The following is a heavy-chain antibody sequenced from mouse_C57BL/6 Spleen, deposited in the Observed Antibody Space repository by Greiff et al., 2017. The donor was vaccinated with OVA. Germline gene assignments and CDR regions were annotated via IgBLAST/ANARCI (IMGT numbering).Heavy chain of an antibody. CDR1: GYTFTSYW. D-gene: IGHD1-1*01. Sequence: QVQLQQPGAELVRPGSSVKLSCKASGYTFTSYWMHWVKQRPIQGLEWIGNIDPSDSETNYNQKFKDKATLTVDNSSSTAYMQLSSLTSEDSAVYYCAREGFITTVVAHFDYWGQGTTLTVSS. J-gene: IGHJ2*01. V-gene: IGHV1-52*01. CDR2: IDPSDSET. CDR3: AREGFITTVVAHFDY.